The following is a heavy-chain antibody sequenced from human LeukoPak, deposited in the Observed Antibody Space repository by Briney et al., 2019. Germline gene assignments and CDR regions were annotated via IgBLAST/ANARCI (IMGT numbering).Heavy chain of an antibody. D-gene: IGHD2-2*01. Sequence: GASVKVSCKASGYTFTSYDINWVRRATGQGLEWMGWMNPNSGNTGYAQKFQGRVTMTRNTSISTAYMELSSLRSEDTAVYYCARGYCSSTSCYYYTDDYYYGMDVWGQGTTVTVSS. J-gene: IGHJ6*02. CDR1: GYTFTSYD. V-gene: IGHV1-8*01. CDR2: MNPNSGNT. CDR3: ARGYCSSTSCYYYTDDYYYGMDV.